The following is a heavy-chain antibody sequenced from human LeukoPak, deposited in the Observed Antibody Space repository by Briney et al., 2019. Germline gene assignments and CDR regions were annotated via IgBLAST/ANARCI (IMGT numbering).Heavy chain of an antibody. CDR2: ISSSSSTI. D-gene: IGHD5-18*01. J-gene: IGHJ4*02. CDR1: GFTFSSYS. V-gene: IGHV3-48*01. Sequence: GGSLRLSCAASGFTFSSYSMNWVRQAPGKGLEWVSYISSSSSTIYYADSVKGRFTISRDNAKNSLYLQMNSLRAEDTAVYYCARDGGTRLKYSYGYGDYWGQGTLVTVSS. CDR3: ARDGGTRLKYSYGYGDY.